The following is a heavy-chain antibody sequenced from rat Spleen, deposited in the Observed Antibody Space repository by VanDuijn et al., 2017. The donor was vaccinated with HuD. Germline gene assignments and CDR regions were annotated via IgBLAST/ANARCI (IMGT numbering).Heavy chain of an antibody. D-gene: IGHD3-8*01. CDR3: ARQSHYWYFDF. CDR2: ISYEGSST. V-gene: IGHV5-22*01. J-gene: IGHJ1*01. CDR1: GFSLTSNG. Sequence: VQLKESGPGLVQPSQTLSLTCTVSGFSLTSNGVSWVRQAPKKGLEWVATISYEGSSTYYGDSVKGRFNISRDNAKSTLYLQMNSLRSEDTATYYCARQSHYWYFDFWGPGTMVTVSS.